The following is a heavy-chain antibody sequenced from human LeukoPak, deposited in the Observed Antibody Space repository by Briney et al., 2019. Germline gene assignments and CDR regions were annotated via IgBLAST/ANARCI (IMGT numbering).Heavy chain of an antibody. V-gene: IGHV3-23*01. Sequence: GGSLRLSCAASGFTFSNYAMNWVRQAPGKGLEWVSIISNSGSNTHYADSVKGRFSISRDNSKSTLYLQMNSLRAEDTAVYYCAKSRLSSSYHFDYWGQGTLVTVSS. CDR1: GFTFSNYA. CDR3: AKSRLSSSYHFDY. CDR2: ISNSGSNT. J-gene: IGHJ4*02. D-gene: IGHD3-22*01.